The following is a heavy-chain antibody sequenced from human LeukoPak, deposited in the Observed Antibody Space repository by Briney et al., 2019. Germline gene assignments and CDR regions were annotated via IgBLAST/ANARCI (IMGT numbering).Heavy chain of an antibody. V-gene: IGHV4-59*01. CDR2: IYYSGST. CDR3: ARTTYYYDISGYSYYFDD. Sequence: SETLSLTCTVSGGSISSYYWSWIRQPPGKGLEWLGYIYYSGSTNYNPSLKSRVTISVDTSKNQFSLKLSSVTAADTAVYHCARTTYYYDISGYSYYFDDWGQGTPVTVSS. CDR1: GGSISSYY. J-gene: IGHJ4*02. D-gene: IGHD3-22*01.